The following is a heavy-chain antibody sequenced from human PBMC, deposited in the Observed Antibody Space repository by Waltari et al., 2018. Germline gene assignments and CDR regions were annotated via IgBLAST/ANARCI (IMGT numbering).Heavy chain of an antibody. J-gene: IGHJ4*02. D-gene: IGHD6-19*01. Sequence: EVQLAESGGGLVQSGGSLRLSCAASGFTFSNYCMTWVRQVPGKGLEWVANIARDGSVKHYVDSVRGRFTIFRDNAKNSLYLQINSLRAEDTAVYYCARDSGWGHMEYWGQGTLVTVSS. CDR2: IARDGSVK. CDR1: GFTFSNYC. CDR3: ARDSGWGHMEY. V-gene: IGHV3-7*01.